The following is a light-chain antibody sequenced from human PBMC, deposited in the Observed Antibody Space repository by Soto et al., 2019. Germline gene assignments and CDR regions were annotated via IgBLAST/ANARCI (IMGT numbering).Light chain of an antibody. CDR1: SADVGSYNY. CDR3: SSYTSTSTDVV. Sequence: QSALTQPASVSGSPGQSITISCTGTSADVGSYNYVSWYQQHPGKAPKLMIYEVSNRPSGISNRISGSKSGNTASLTVSGLLAEDEADYYCSSYTSTSTDVVFGGGTQLTVL. CDR2: EVS. V-gene: IGLV2-14*01. J-gene: IGLJ2*01.